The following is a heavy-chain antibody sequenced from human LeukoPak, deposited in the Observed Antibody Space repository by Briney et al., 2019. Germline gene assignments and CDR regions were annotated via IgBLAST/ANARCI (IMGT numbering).Heavy chain of an antibody. D-gene: IGHD1-1*01. Sequence: GGSLRLSCAASGLTVSSNYMSWVRPAPGKGLEWVSVIYSGGSTYYADSAKGRFTISRDNSKNTLYLQMNSLRAEDTAVYYCARARVTGTTWVDYWGQGTLVTVSS. CDR3: ARARVTGTTWVDY. V-gene: IGHV3-53*01. CDR2: IYSGGST. CDR1: GLTVSSNY. J-gene: IGHJ4*02.